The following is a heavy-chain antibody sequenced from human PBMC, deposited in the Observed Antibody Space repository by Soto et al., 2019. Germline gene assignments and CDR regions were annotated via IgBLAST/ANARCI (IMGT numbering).Heavy chain of an antibody. CDR2: ISPYTGKT. CDR3: ARLGWELLSGRRYFDY. J-gene: IGHJ4*02. D-gene: IGHD1-26*01. CDR1: GYTFSDFA. V-gene: IGHV1-18*04. Sequence: QVLLVQSGSEVKKPGASMKVSCQTSGYTFSDFALTWVRQVPDKGLEWLGWISPYTGKTNYVQRVHARVALTTDTSTRTTYLELRSLTYDDTAVYYCARLGWELLSGRRYFDYWGQGTLVTVSS.